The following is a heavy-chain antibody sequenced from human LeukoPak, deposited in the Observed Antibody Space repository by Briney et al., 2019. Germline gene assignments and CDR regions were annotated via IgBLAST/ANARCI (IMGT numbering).Heavy chain of an antibody. CDR2: IGSSSSHI. J-gene: IGHJ4*02. CDR1: GFTFSSYS. Sequence: GSLRLSCAASGFTFSSYSMNWVRQAPGKGLEWVSSIGSSSSHIYYADSMKGRFTISRDNAKNSLYLQMNSLRAEDTAVYYCARGTTVAEPGYWGQGTLVTVSS. CDR3: ARGTTVAEPGY. D-gene: IGHD4-23*01. V-gene: IGHV3-21*01.